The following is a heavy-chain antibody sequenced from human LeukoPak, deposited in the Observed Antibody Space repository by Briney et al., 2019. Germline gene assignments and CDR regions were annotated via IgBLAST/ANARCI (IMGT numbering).Heavy chain of an antibody. D-gene: IGHD1-1*01. V-gene: IGHV5-51*01. CDR3: ARSPRWTFFDY. Sequence: GESLKISCKGSGYSFTSYWIGWVRQMPGKGLEWMAIIYPDDSDIKYSPSFQGQVTISADKSISTAYLQWSSLKASDTAIYYCARSPRWTFFDYWGQGNLVTVSS. CDR1: GYSFTSYW. J-gene: IGHJ4*02. CDR2: IYPDDSDI.